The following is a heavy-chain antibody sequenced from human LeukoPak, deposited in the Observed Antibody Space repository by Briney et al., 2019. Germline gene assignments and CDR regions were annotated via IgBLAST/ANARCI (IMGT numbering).Heavy chain of an antibody. Sequence: PGGSLRLSCAPSGFTFSCYEMNWVRQAPGKGVEGVSYISSSCRTIYYADSLKDRFNISRDNAKNSLYLQMNSLRAEDTAVDYCAELGITMIGGVRGKGTTVTISP. J-gene: IGHJ6*04. D-gene: IGHD3-10*02. CDR2: ISSSCRTI. CDR3: AELGITMIGGV. CDR1: GFTFSCYE. V-gene: IGHV3-48*03.